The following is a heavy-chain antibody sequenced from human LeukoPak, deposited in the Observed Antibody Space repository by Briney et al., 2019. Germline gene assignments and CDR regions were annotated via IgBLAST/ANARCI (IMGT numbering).Heavy chain of an antibody. CDR3: ARDQAAYSSGWYLRLNWFDP. CDR1: GITLSSYW. CDR2: IKQDGSEK. V-gene: IGHV3-7*01. Sequence: GGSLRLSCAASGITLSSYWMNWVRQAPGKGLEWVANIKQDGSEKYYVDSVKGRFTISRDNAKNSLYLQMNSLRAEDTAVYYCARDQAAYSSGWYLRLNWFDPWGQGTLVTVSS. D-gene: IGHD6-19*01. J-gene: IGHJ5*02.